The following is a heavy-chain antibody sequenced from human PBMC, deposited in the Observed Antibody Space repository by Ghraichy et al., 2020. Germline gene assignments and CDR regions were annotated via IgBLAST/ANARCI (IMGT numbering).Heavy chain of an antibody. V-gene: IGHV3-15*01. J-gene: IGHJ4*02. CDR2: VKSSSDGGGA. CDR1: RFTFTDAW. Sequence: GESLNISCPTYRFTFTDAWMSWVRQAPGRGLQWVARVKSSSDGGGADYAAPVKGRVIISRDDSEKTLYLQMNGLRTDDSAVYYCTDFVHWGQGTLVTVSS. CDR3: TDFVH.